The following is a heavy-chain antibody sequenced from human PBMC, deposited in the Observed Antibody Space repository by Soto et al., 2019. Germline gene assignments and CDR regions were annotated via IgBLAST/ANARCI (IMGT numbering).Heavy chain of an antibody. Sequence: QVLLVQSGAEIKKPGASVQVSCKASGYSFTSYGINWVRQAPGQGLEWMGWISAKHGNTHYAQKLQGRVTMTTDTSTSTAYMELRSLTSDDTAVYYCTRDMLKQPLVGFQDHWFAPWGQGTLVTVSS. J-gene: IGHJ5*01. CDR3: TRDMLKQPLVGFQDHWFAP. CDR2: ISAKHGNT. D-gene: IGHD3-10*02. CDR1: GYSFTSYG. V-gene: IGHV1-18*01.